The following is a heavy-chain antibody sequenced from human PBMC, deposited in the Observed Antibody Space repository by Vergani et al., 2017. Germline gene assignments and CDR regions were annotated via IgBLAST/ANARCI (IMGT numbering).Heavy chain of an antibody. J-gene: IGHJ4*02. CDR3: TRDAGSSGSDY. CDR1: GFTFSSYG. Sequence: VQLVESGGGVVQPGRSLRLSCAASGFTFSSYGMHWVRQAPGKGLEWVGRIKSKTDGGTTDYAAPVKGRFTISRDDSKNTLYLQMNSLKTEDTAVYYCTRDAGSSGSDYWGQGTLVTVSS. D-gene: IGHD6-19*01. V-gene: IGHV3-15*01. CDR2: IKSKTDGGTT.